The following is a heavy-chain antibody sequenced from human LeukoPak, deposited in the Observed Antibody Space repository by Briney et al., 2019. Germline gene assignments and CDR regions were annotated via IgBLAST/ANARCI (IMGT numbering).Heavy chain of an antibody. D-gene: IGHD1-1*01. J-gene: IGHJ5*01. Sequence: GGSLRLSCAASGFSFTSYAMNWVRQAPGKGLEWVSAISGSGRSTYSADSVRGRFTTSRDNSKNILYLQMNNLRGEDTAVYYCAKAGARGNVNWFDSWGQGTLVTVSS. CDR1: GFSFTSYA. CDR2: ISGSGRST. V-gene: IGHV3-23*01. CDR3: AKAGARGNVNWFDS.